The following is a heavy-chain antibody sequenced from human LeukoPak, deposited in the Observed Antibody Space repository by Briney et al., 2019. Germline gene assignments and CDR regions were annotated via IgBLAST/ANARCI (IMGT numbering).Heavy chain of an antibody. CDR1: GYTFTGYY. Sequence: ASVKVSCKASGYTFTGYYMHWVRQAPGQGLEWMGWINPNSGGTNYAQKFQGRVTMTGDTSISTAYMELSRLRSDDTAVYYCARDNGGIVVPAATFDYWAREPWSPSPQ. CDR3: ARDNGGIVVPAATFDY. V-gene: IGHV1-2*02. J-gene: IGHJ4*02. D-gene: IGHD2-2*01. CDR2: INPNSGGT.